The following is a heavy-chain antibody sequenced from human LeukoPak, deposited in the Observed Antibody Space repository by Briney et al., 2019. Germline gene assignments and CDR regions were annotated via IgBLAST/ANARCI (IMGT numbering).Heavy chain of an antibody. V-gene: IGHV4-61*02. CDR3: ARYGPPRLRGVRGAFDI. CDR1: GGSISSGSYY. D-gene: IGHD4-17*01. Sequence: SQTLSLTCTVSGGSISSGSYYWSWIRQPAGKGLEWIGRIYTSGSTNYNPSLKSRVTISVDTSKNQFSLQLSPVTAADPAVDYCARYGPPRLRGVRGAFDIWGQGTMATVS. CDR2: IYTSGST. J-gene: IGHJ3*02.